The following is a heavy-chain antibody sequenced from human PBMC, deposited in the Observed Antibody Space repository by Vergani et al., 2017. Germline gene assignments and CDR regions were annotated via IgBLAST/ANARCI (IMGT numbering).Heavy chain of an antibody. Sequence: EVQLVESGGGLVQPGGSLRLSCAASGFTFSSYSMYWVRQATGKGLEWVSAIGTAGETYYPGSVKGRFTISRENAKNSLYLQMNSLRAGDTAIYYCARAVSTTVGDPPGYWGQGTLVTVSS. CDR2: IGTAGET. V-gene: IGHV3-13*01. CDR1: GFTFSSYS. J-gene: IGHJ4*02. D-gene: IGHD4-23*01. CDR3: ARAVSTTVGDPPGY.